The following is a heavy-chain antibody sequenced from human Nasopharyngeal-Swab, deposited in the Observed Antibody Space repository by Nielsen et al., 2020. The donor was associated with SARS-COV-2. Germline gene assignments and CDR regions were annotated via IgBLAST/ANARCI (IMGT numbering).Heavy chain of an antibody. J-gene: IGHJ4*02. Sequence: VRQAPGKGLEYVSAISSNGGSTHYADSVKGRFTISRDNSKNTLYLQMSSLRAEDTAVYYCVKVPYGSGSYPSYYFDYWGQGTLVTVSS. CDR2: ISSNGGST. D-gene: IGHD3-10*01. CDR3: VKVPYGSGSYPSYYFDY. V-gene: IGHV3-64D*06.